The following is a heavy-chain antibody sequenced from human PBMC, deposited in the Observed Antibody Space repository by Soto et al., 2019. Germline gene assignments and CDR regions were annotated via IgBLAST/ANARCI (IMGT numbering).Heavy chain of an antibody. V-gene: IGHV3-30*18. CDR1: GFTFSSYA. J-gene: IGHJ4*02. D-gene: IGHD2-2*02. Sequence: PGGSLRLSCAASGFTFSSYAMHWVRQAPGKGLEWVAVISYDGSEKYYVDSVKGRFTISMDNSKNTLYLQMNSLRPEDTAVYYCAKSPNFYCSSPNCYKYYFDHWGQGTRVTVSS. CDR2: ISYDGSEK. CDR3: AKSPNFYCSSPNCYKYYFDH.